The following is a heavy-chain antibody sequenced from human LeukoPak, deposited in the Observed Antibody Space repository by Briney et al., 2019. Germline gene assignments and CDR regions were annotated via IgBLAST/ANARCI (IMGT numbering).Heavy chain of an antibody. CDR2: IYYSGST. J-gene: IGHJ5*02. D-gene: IGHD2-2*02. Sequence: PSETLSLTCTVSGGSISSSSYYWGWIRQPPGKGLEWIGSIYYSGSTYYNPSLKSRVTISVDTSKNQFSLKLSSVTAADAAVYYCARVGYCSSTSCYTYWFDPWGQGTLVTVSS. V-gene: IGHV4-39*01. CDR3: ARVGYCSSTSCYTYWFDP. CDR1: GGSISSSSYY.